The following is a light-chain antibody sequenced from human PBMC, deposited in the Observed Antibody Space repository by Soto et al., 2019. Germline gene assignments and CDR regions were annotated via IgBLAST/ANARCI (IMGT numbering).Light chain of an antibody. V-gene: IGLV4-69*01. CDR1: SGHNSYA. J-gene: IGLJ3*02. CDR3: QTWSTDIRV. CDR2: LNSDGSH. Sequence: QPVLTQPPSASASLGASVKLTCTLSSGHNSYAIAWHQQQPEKGPRYLMKLNSDGSHSKGAGIPDRFSGSSSGAERYLTISSLQSEDEADYYCQTWSTDIRVFGGGTKVTVL.